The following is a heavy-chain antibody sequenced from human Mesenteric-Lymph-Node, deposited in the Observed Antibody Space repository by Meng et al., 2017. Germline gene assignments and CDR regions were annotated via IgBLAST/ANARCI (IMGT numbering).Heavy chain of an antibody. D-gene: IGHD1-26*01. CDR1: GCTFTNYG. J-gene: IGHJ4*02. CDR3: ARVEVGITSGDY. CDR2: ISAYNGNT. Sequence: AQLVQPGGEVKKPGASVKVSCKSCGCTFTNYGITWVRQAPGQGLEWMGWISAYNGNTNYAQTLQGRITMTTDTSTSTAYMELRSLRYDDTAVYYCARVEVGITSGDYWGQGTLVTVSS. V-gene: IGHV1-18*01.